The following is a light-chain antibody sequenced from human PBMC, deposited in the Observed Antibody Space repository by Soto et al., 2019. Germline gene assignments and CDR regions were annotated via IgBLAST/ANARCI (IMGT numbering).Light chain of an antibody. CDR3: SSYTSTSSSYTSTSSPYV. CDR2: DVS. V-gene: IGLV2-14*03. J-gene: IGLJ1*01. Sequence: QSALTQPASVSGSPGQSIAISCTGSSSDVGGYNFVSWYQQHPGKPPKLMIYDVSNRPSGISNRFSGSKSGNTASLTISGLQAEDEADYYCSSYTSTSSSYTSTSSPYVFGTGTKLTLL. CDR1: SSDVGGYNF.